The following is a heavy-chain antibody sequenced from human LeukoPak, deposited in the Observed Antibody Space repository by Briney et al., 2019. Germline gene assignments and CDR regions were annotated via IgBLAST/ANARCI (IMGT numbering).Heavy chain of an antibody. V-gene: IGHV3-30*18. D-gene: IGHD3-22*01. Sequence: GGSLRLSCAASGFTFSSYGMHWVRQAPGKGLEWVAVISYDGSDKYYADSVKGRFTISRDNSKNTLYLQMNSLRAEDTAVYYCAKGDVSGDYYDSSGYYYAPDVFDIWGQGTMVTVSS. CDR3: AKGDVSGDYYDSSGYYYAPDVFDI. J-gene: IGHJ3*02. CDR2: ISYDGSDK. CDR1: GFTFSSYG.